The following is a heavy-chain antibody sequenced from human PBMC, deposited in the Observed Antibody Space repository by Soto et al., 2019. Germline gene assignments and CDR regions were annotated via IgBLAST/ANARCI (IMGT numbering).Heavy chain of an antibody. CDR2: ISHDGSDE. D-gene: IGHD3-10*01. V-gene: IGHV3-30-3*01. CDR3: ARSAGLLWFGESSSHGLDV. J-gene: IGHJ6*01. CDR1: GFAFSNYA. Sequence: QVLLFESGGGVVQPGRSLRLSCAASGFAFSNYAFHWVRQAPGRGLEWVAVISHDGSDEFYAGSVKGRFIVSRDNSKSTVSLHMNSLSGEDTGIYFCARSAGLLWFGESSSHGLDVWGQGTTVAVSS.